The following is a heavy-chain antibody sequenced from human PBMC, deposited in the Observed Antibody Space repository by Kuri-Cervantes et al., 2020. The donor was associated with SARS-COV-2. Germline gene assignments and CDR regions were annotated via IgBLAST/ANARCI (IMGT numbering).Heavy chain of an antibody. CDR2: INPNSGGI. Sequence: ASVKVSCKASVYTFCVYINYYMYWVRQAPGQGLEWLGWINPNSGGINYAQNFQGWVTMTRDTSISTAYMELSRLRSDDTAVYYCARGMVRGIIQYYYYALDVWGQGTTVTVSS. CDR3: ARGMVRGIIQYYYYALDV. V-gene: IGHV1-2*04. D-gene: IGHD3-10*01. CDR1: VYTFCVYINYY. J-gene: IGHJ6*02.